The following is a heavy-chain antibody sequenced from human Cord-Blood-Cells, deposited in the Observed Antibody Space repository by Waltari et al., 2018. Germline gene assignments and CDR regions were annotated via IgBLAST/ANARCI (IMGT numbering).Heavy chain of an antibody. CDR3: AREVYYDFWSGDYYYYYGMDV. J-gene: IGHJ6*02. V-gene: IGHV3-30-3*01. CDR2: ISYDGSNK. Sequence: QVQLVESGGGVVQPGRSLRLSCAASGFTFSSYAMYWVRQAPGKGLEWVAVISYDGSNKYYADSVKGRFTISRDNSKNTLYLQMNSLRAEDTAVYYCAREVYYDFWSGDYYYYYGMDVWGQGTTVTVSS. D-gene: IGHD3-3*01. CDR1: GFTFSSYA.